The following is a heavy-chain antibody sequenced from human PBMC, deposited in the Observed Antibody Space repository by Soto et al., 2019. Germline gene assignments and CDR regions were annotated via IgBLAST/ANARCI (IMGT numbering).Heavy chain of an antibody. J-gene: IGHJ3*02. Sequence: SETLSLTCTVSGGSISRYYWSWFRQPPGKGLEWIGYIHYSGSTNYNPSLKSRVTISVDTSKNQFSLKLSSVTAADTAGYYCARNTMIVVLGAFDIWGQGRMVT. CDR3: ARNTMIVVLGAFDI. V-gene: IGHV4-59*08. CDR1: GGSISRYY. CDR2: IHYSGST. D-gene: IGHD3-22*01.